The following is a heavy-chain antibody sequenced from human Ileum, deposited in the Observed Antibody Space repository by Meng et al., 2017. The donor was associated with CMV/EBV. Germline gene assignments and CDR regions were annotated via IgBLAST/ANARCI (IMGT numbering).Heavy chain of an antibody. D-gene: IGHD1-26*01. CDR3: ARGGSYYDY. V-gene: IGHV3-21*01. Sequence: GESLKISCAASGFTFSSYSMNWVRQAPGKGLEGVSSISSSSSYIYYADSVKGRFTISRDNAKNSLYLHMNGRRAEDTAVCYCARGGSYYDYWGQGTLVTVSS. CDR2: ISSSSSYI. CDR1: GFTFSSYS. J-gene: IGHJ4*02.